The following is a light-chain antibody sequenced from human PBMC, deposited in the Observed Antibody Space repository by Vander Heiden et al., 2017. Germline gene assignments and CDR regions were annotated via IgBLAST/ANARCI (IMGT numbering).Light chain of an antibody. Sequence: DVQMTQSPSSLSASVGDRVTISCRASPSLRSYLNWYQQQPGEAPKLLIYGASRLNSGVPSRFTGSESGTEFTLTITSLQLDDFATYYCQQSCFAPWTFGQGTKVDIK. CDR3: QQSCFAPWT. CDR2: GAS. V-gene: IGKV1-39*01. CDR1: PSLRSY. J-gene: IGKJ1*01.